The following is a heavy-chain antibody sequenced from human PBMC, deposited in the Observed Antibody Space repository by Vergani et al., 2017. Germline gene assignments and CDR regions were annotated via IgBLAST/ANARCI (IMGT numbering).Heavy chain of an antibody. Sequence: QVQLVQSGAEVKKPGSSVKVSCKASGGTFSSYAISWVRQAPGQGLEWMGGIIPIFGTANYAQKFQGRVTITADESTGTAYMELSSLRSEDTAVYYCAGDWGFGEGDAFDIWGQGTMVTVSS. V-gene: IGHV1-69*01. CDR3: AGDWGFGEGDAFDI. D-gene: IGHD3-10*01. CDR2: IIPIFGTA. CDR1: GGTFSSYA. J-gene: IGHJ3*02.